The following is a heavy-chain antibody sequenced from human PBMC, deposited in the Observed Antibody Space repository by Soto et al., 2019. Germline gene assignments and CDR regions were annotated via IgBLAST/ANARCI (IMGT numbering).Heavy chain of an antibody. D-gene: IGHD6-19*01. CDR2: ISNSSSYI. Sequence: EVQLVESGGGLVKPGGSLRLSCAASGFTFSSYSMNWVRQAPGKGLEWVSSISNSSSYIYYADSVKGRFTISRDNAKNSLYLQMNSLRAEDTAVYYCARDPGIAVAGTGVFDYWGQGTLVTVSS. V-gene: IGHV3-21*01. CDR3: ARDPGIAVAGTGVFDY. CDR1: GFTFSSYS. J-gene: IGHJ4*02.